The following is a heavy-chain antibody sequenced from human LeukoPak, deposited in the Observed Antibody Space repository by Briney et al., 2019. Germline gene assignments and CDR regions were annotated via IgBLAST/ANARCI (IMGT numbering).Heavy chain of an antibody. D-gene: IGHD4-23*01. J-gene: IGHJ6*03. CDR2: IRSKAYGGTT. CDR3: TRVSAYGGYYYYYMDV. Sequence: GGSLRLSCTASGFTFGDYAMSWFRQAPGKGLEWVGFIRSKAYGGTTEYAASVKGRFTISRDDSKSIAYLQMNSLKTEDTAVYYCTRVSAYGGYYYYYMDVWGKGTTVTISS. CDR1: GFTFGDYA. V-gene: IGHV3-49*03.